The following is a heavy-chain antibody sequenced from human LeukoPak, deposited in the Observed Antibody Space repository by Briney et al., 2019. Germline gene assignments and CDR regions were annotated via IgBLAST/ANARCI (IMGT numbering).Heavy chain of an antibody. CDR3: ATVPVPLYSGYDPYSFDY. J-gene: IGHJ4*02. Sequence: ASVNVSCKVSGYTLTELSMNWVRQPPGKGLEWMGGFDPEDGETIYAQKFQGRVTMTEDTSTDTAYMELSSLRSEDTAVYYCATVPVPLYSGYDPYSFDYWGQGTLVTVSS. CDR1: GYTLTELS. D-gene: IGHD5-12*01. CDR2: FDPEDGET. V-gene: IGHV1-24*01.